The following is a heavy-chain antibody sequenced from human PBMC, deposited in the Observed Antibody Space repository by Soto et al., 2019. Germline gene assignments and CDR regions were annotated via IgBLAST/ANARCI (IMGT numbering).Heavy chain of an antibody. CDR3: AKDHSFGVAATIGYFDY. Sequence: PGGSLRLSCAASGFTFSSYGMHWVRQAPGKGLEWVAVISYDGSNKYYADSVKGRFTISRDNSKNTLYLQMNSLRAEDTAVYYCAKDHSFGVAATIGYFDYWGHGTLVTVYS. V-gene: IGHV3-30*18. J-gene: IGHJ4*01. CDR1: GFTFSSYG. CDR2: ISYDGSNK. D-gene: IGHD2-15*01.